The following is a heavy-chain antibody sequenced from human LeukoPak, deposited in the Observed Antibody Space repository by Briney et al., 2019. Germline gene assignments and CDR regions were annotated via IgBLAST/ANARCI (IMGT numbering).Heavy chain of an antibody. Sequence: GGSLRLSCAASGFTFSSYNMNWVRQAPGKGLEWVSYISSSSSTIYYADSVKGRFTISRDNAKNSLYLQMNSLRADDTAVYFCAREVYDPPDVWGKGTTVTVSS. J-gene: IGHJ6*04. CDR2: ISSSSSTI. CDR1: GFTFSSYN. CDR3: AREVYDPPDV. V-gene: IGHV3-48*01. D-gene: IGHD2-8*01.